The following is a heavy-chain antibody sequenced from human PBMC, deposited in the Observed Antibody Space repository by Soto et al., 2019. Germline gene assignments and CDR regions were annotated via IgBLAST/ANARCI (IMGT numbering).Heavy chain of an antibody. CDR1: GGSFSGYY. V-gene: IGHV4-34*01. Sequence: SETLSLTCAVYGGSFSGYYWNWIRQPPGKGLEWIGEIDHSGYTNYNPSLKGRVTISVDTSKNQFSLRLTSVTAADTAVYYCARVRDWFDPWGQGNLVTVSS. CDR3: ARVRDWFDP. D-gene: IGHD3-3*01. J-gene: IGHJ5*02. CDR2: IDHSGYT.